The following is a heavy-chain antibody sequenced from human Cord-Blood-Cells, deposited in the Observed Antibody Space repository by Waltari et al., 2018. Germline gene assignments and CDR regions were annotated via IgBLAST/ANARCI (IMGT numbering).Heavy chain of an antibody. D-gene: IGHD6-6*01. J-gene: IGHJ2*01. CDR2: IYHSGNH. CDR3: ARGEADGSSSWYFDL. Sequence: QVQLQESGPGLVKPSETLSLTCTVSGYSISSGYYWGWIRQPPGKGLEWIGSIYHSGNHQLHPSLKSRVTISVDTSKNQFSLKLSSVTAADTAVYYCARGEADGSSSWYFDLWGRGTLVTVSS. CDR1: GYSISSGYY. V-gene: IGHV4-38-2*02.